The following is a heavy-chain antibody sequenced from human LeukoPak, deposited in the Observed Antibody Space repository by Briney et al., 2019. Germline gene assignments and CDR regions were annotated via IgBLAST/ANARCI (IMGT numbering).Heavy chain of an antibody. CDR3: ARALAVTGTGGFDP. Sequence: GGSLRLSCTASGFTFNNYWMHWVRQAPGKGPVWVSRINTDGSSTSYADSVKGRFTISRDNAKNTLYLQMNSLRAEDTAVYYCARALAVTGTGGFDPWGQGTLVSVSS. V-gene: IGHV3-74*01. CDR2: INTDGSST. D-gene: IGHD6-19*01. J-gene: IGHJ5*02. CDR1: GFTFNNYW.